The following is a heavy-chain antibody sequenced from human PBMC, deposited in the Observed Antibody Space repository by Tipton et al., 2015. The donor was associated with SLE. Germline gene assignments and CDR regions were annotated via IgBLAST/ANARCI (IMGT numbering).Heavy chain of an antibody. CDR2: IYYSGST. CDR1: GGSISSHY. V-gene: IGHV4-39*01. J-gene: IGHJ4*02. D-gene: IGHD6-6*01. CDR3: ARRGSSSSFDY. Sequence: TLSLTCTVSGGSISSHYWSWIRQPPGKGLEWIGSIYYSGSTYYNPSLKSRVTISVDTSKNQFSLKLSSVTAADTAVYYCARRGSSSSFDYWGQRTLVTVSS.